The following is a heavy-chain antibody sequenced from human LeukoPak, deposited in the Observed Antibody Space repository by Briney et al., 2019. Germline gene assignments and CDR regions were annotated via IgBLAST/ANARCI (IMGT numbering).Heavy chain of an antibody. Sequence: SETLSLTCTVSDGSISDYYWSWIRQPPGKGLEWIGYIYDGGSTNYNPSLKGRVTISVDTSKNQFSLKLISVTAADTAVYYCARRSGSLDYWGQGTLVTVSS. D-gene: IGHD1-26*01. CDR1: DGSISDYY. V-gene: IGHV4-59*01. CDR2: IYDGGST. J-gene: IGHJ4*02. CDR3: ARRSGSLDY.